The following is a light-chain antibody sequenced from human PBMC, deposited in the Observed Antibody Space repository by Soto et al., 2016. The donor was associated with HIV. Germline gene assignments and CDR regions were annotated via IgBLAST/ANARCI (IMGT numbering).Light chain of an antibody. CDR1: QSFVHSDGNTY. Sequence: DVVMTQSPLSLPVTLGQPASISCRSSQSFVHSDGNTYLNWFQQRPGQSPRRLIYKVSNRDSGVPDRFSGSGSDTDFTLKISRVEAEDVGVYYCMQGTHWPPITFGQGTRLEIK. J-gene: IGKJ5*01. CDR3: MQGTHWPPIT. V-gene: IGKV2-30*02. CDR2: KVS.